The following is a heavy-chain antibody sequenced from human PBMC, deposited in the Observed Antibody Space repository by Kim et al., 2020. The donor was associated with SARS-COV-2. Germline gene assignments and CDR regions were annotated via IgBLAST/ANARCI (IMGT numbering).Heavy chain of an antibody. Sequence: YAAPVKGRFTISRDDSKNTLYLQMNSLKTEDTAVYYCTTDWFGELYYFDYWGQGTLVTVSS. V-gene: IGHV3-15*01. CDR3: TTDWFGELYYFDY. D-gene: IGHD3-10*01. J-gene: IGHJ4*02.